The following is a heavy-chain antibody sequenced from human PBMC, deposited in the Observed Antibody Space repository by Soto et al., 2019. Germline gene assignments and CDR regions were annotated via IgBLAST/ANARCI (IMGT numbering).Heavy chain of an antibody. D-gene: IGHD5-12*01. CDR3: ASDIVASGGFDY. J-gene: IGHJ4*02. Sequence: SVKVSCKASGGTFSSYATSWVRQAPGQGLEWMGGIIPIFGTANYAQKFQGRVTITADESTSTAYMELSSLRSEDTAVYYCASDIVASGGFDYRGQGTLVTVSS. CDR1: GGTFSSYA. V-gene: IGHV1-69*13. CDR2: IIPIFGTA.